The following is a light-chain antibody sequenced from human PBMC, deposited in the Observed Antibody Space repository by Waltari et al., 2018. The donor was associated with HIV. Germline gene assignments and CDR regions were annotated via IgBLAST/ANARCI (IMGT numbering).Light chain of an antibody. Sequence: QSALTQPRSVSGSSGQSVTMSCTGGSSDVGRYDSVSWYQQHPGKAPKLMIYDASSRASGCPGRFSGSKSGNTASLTSSGLQAEDEADYYCCSYAGTYTWVFGGGTKLTVL. V-gene: IGLV2-11*01. CDR3: CSYAGTYTWV. CDR2: DAS. J-gene: IGLJ3*02. CDR1: SSDVGRYDS.